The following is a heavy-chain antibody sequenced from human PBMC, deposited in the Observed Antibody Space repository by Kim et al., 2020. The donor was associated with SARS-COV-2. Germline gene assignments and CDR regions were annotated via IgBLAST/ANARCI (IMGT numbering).Heavy chain of an antibody. Sequence: GGSLRLSCAASGFAFRDYFMNWIRQAPGKGLEWIAYISSDGYTIYFADSVKGRFTVSKDNTRNSLYLQMNSLTAEDTAIYYCARVHGDYIGGQGTLVTVSS. V-gene: IGHV3-11*01. D-gene: IGHD4-17*01. CDR2: ISSDGYTI. CDR3: ARVHGDYI. CDR1: GFAFRDYF. J-gene: IGHJ4*02.